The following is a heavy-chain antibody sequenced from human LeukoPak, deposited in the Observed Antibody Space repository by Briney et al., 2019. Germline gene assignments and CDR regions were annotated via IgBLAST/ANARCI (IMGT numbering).Heavy chain of an antibody. CDR1: GFTLSSYD. D-gene: IGHD6-19*01. V-gene: IGHV3-13*05. Sequence: QTGGSLRLSCAASGFTLSSYDMHWVRQATGKGLEWVSAIGTAGDPYYPGSVKGRFTISRENAKNSLYLQMNSLRAGDTAVYFCARGSSGPRGYFDYWGQGTLVTVSS. J-gene: IGHJ4*02. CDR2: IGTAGDP. CDR3: ARGSSGPRGYFDY.